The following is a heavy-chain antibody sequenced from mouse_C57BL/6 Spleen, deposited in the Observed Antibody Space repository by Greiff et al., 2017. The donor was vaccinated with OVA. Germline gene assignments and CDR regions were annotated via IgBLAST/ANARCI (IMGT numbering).Heavy chain of an antibody. CDR2: ISSGGDYI. CDR3: TRDQRDYGYQGWFAY. J-gene: IGHJ3*01. D-gene: IGHD2-2*01. CDR1: GFTFSSYA. V-gene: IGHV5-9-1*02. Sequence: DVQLVESGEGLVKPGGSLKLSCAASGFTFSSYAMSWVRQTPEKRLEWVAYISSGGDYIYYADTVKGRFTISRDNARNTLYLQMSSLKSEDTAMYYCTRDQRDYGYQGWFAYWGQGTLVTVSA.